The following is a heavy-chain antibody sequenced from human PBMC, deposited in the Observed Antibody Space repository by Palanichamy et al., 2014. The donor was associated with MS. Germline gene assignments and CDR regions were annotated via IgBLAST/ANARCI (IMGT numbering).Heavy chain of an antibody. CDR3: AKDSSSSLHFDY. CDR2: ISGSGGST. J-gene: IGHJ4*02. Sequence: EVQLVESGGGLVQAWGVPETLLCSLWIHLSSYAMSWVRQAPGKGLEWVSAISGSGGSTYYADSVKGRFTISRDNSKNTLYLQMNSLRAEDTAVYYCAKDSSSSLHFDYWGQGTLVTVSS. V-gene: IGHV3-23*04. CDR1: IHLSSYA. D-gene: IGHD6-6*01.